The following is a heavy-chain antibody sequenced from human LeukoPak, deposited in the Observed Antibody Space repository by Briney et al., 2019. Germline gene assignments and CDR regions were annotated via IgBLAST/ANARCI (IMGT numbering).Heavy chain of an antibody. J-gene: IGHJ4*02. CDR2: IYSGGST. D-gene: IGHD3-3*01. CDR1: GFTVSNNY. Sequence: GGSLRLSCAASGFTVSNNYMSWVRQAPGKGLEWVSVIYSGGSTYYADPVKGRFTISRDNSKSTLYLQMDSLRAEDTAVYYCTTILRFLQWFQNLLEDYWGQGTLVTVSS. CDR3: TTILRFLQWFQNLLEDY. V-gene: IGHV3-53*01.